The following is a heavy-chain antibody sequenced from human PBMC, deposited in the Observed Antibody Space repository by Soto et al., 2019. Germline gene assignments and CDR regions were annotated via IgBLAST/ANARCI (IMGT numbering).Heavy chain of an antibody. D-gene: IGHD6-6*01. CDR1: GFVFRNYW. V-gene: IGHV3-21*01. J-gene: IGHJ4*02. CDR2: ISSSSSYI. Sequence: GGSLRLSCAASGFVFRNYWMAWARQAPGEGLEWVSSISSSSSYIYYADSVKGRFTISRDNAKNSLYLQMNSLRAEDTAVYYCARESGADRRGYYFDYWGQGTLVTVSS. CDR3: ARESGADRRGYYFDY.